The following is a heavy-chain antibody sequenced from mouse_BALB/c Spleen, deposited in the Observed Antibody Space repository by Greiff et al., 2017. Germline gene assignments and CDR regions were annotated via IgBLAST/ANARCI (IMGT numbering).Heavy chain of an antibody. D-gene: IGHD1-1*01. CDR1: GYTFTSYW. V-gene: IGHV1-7*01. CDR3: ARSITTVGAMDY. J-gene: IGHJ4*01. CDR2: INPSTGYT. Sequence: VQLQQSGAELAKPGASVKMSCKASGYTFTSYWMHWVKQRPGQGLEWIGYINPSTGYTEYNQKFKDKATLTADKSSSTAYMQLSSLTSEDSAVYYCARSITTVGAMDYWGQGTSVTVSS.